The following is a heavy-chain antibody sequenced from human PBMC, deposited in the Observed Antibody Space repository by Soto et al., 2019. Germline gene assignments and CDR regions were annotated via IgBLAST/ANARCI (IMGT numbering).Heavy chain of an antibody. CDR3: ARDQWDRTAVTTIDY. V-gene: IGHV3-48*01. Sequence: EVQLVESGGGLVQPGGSLRLSCAASAFTFSTYSMNWVRQAPGKGLEWISYISAGSSTIYYADSVKGRFTISRDNANNALYLQMNSLRAEDAAVYYCARDQWDRTAVTTIDYWGQGTLVTVSS. J-gene: IGHJ4*02. CDR1: AFTFSTYS. D-gene: IGHD4-17*01. CDR2: ISAGSSTI.